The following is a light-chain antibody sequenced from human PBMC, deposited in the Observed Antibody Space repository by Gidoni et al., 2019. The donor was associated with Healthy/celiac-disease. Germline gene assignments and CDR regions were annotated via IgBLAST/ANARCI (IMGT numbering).Light chain of an antibody. J-gene: IGLJ2*01. CDR2: EVS. V-gene: IGLV2-8*01. CDR1: SSDVGGYNY. Sequence: LPSSASGSPGQSVTISCTGTSSDVGGYNYVSWYQQHPGKAPKLMIYEVSKRPSGVPDRFSGSKSGNTASLTVSGLQAEDEADYYCSSYAGSNNLVFGGGTKLTVL. CDR3: SSYAGSNNLV.